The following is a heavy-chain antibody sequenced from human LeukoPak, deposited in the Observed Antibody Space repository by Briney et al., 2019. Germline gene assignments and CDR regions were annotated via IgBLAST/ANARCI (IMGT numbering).Heavy chain of an antibody. D-gene: IGHD2-2*01. V-gene: IGHV3-7*01. Sequence: SGGSLRLSWAASGFTFSSYWMSWVRQAPGKGLEWVANIKQDGSEKYYVDSVKGRFTISRDNAKNSLYLQMNSLRAEDTAVYYCASAIYCSSTSCHPWFDPWGQGTLVTVSS. CDR2: IKQDGSEK. J-gene: IGHJ5*02. CDR1: GFTFSSYW. CDR3: ASAIYCSSTSCHPWFDP.